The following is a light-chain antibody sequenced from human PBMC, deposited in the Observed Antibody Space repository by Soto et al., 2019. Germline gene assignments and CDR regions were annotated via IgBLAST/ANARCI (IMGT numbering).Light chain of an antibody. J-gene: IGKJ4*01. CDR1: QSVSSSY. Sequence: EIVLTQSPGTLSLSPGERATLSCRASQSVSSSYLAWYQQKPGQAPRLLIYGASSRATGLPDRFSGSGSGTDFTLTISRLETEDFAVYYCQQYGSSPLTFGGGTKVEIK. V-gene: IGKV3-20*01. CDR3: QQYGSSPLT. CDR2: GAS.